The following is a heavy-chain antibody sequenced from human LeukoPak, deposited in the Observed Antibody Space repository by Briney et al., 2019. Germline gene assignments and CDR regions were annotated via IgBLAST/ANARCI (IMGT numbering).Heavy chain of an antibody. D-gene: IGHD6-25*01. V-gene: IGHV1-8*01. CDR3: ARAAAGGDDPFDV. CDR2: MNPNNDNA. CDR1: GYTFKNYD. Sequence: ASVKVSCKASGYTFKNYDINWVRQAPGQGLEWMAWMNPNNDNAGSAQKFQGRVTMTRDTSINTAYMELSGLRSGDTGVYYCARAAAGGDDPFDVWGQGSLTIVSS. J-gene: IGHJ3*01.